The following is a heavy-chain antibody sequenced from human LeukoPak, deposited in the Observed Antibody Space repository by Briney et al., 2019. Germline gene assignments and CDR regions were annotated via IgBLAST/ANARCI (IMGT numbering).Heavy chain of an antibody. J-gene: IGHJ4*02. CDR2: IRYDGSNK. CDR1: GFTFSSYG. D-gene: IGHD4/OR15-4a*01. CDR3: ARRAGAYSYPYDY. Sequence: GGSLRLSCAASGFTFSSYGMHWVRQAPGKGLEWVAFIRYDGSNKYYADSVKGRFTISRDNSKNTLYLQMNSLRADDTAVYYCARRAGAYSYPYDYWGQGTLVTVSS. V-gene: IGHV3-30*02.